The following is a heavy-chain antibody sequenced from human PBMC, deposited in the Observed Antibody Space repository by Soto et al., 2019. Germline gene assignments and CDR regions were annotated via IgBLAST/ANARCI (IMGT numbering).Heavy chain of an antibody. J-gene: IGHJ4*02. D-gene: IGHD6-19*01. Sequence: EVQLLESGGGLVQPGGSLRLSCAASGFTFSSYAMNWVRQAPGRGLEWVSVISGSGGSTYYADSVKGRFTISRDNSTNTLYLQMNRLRAEDTAVYYCARRSSGWYFDYWGQGTLVTVSS. CDR2: ISGSGGST. CDR1: GFTFSSYA. V-gene: IGHV3-23*01. CDR3: ARRSSGWYFDY.